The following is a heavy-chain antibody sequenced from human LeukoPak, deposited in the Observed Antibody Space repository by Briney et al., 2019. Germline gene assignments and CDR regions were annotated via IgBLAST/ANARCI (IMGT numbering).Heavy chain of an antibody. CDR2: INPNSGGT. Sequence: GASVKVSCKASGYTFTDYHLHWVRQAPGQGLEWMGWINPNSGGTNSAQNFQGRVTMTRDTSISTAYMELSRLRSDDTAVYYCARLKGLLDYWGQGTLVTVPS. CDR3: ARLKGLLDY. J-gene: IGHJ4*02. CDR1: GYTFTDYH. D-gene: IGHD5-18*01. V-gene: IGHV1-2*02.